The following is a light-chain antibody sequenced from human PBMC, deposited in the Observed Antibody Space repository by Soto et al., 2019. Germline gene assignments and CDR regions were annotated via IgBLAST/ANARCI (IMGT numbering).Light chain of an antibody. CDR3: SSYTSSTSTRA. J-gene: IGLJ2*01. Sequence: QSALTQPVSVSGSPGQSITISCTGTSSDVGDYNYVSWYQQHPGKVPKLMIYDVSNRPSGVSYRFSGSKSGNTASLTISGLQAEDEADYYCSSYTSSTSTRAFGGGTKVTVL. CDR2: DVS. V-gene: IGLV2-14*01. CDR1: SSDVGDYNY.